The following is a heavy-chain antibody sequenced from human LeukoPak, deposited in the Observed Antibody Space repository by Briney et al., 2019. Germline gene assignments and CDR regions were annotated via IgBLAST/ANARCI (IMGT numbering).Heavy chain of an antibody. CDR3: ARERLQNSNTFDT. V-gene: IGHV1-2*02. D-gene: IGHD4-11*01. CDR1: GYTFTGYD. Sequence: GASLKLSCKASGYTFTGYDMHWVRQAPGQGLEWMGCINPNSGGTNYAQNVQGRFTMTRDTSINTPYMQLTSLRADDTAVYYCARERLQNSNTFDTWGQRNLVTVSS. J-gene: IGHJ5*02. CDR2: INPNSGGT.